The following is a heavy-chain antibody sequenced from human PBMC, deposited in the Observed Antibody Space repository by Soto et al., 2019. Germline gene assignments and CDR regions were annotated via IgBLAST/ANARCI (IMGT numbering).Heavy chain of an antibody. V-gene: IGHV4-31*03. J-gene: IGHJ6*02. CDR2: IYYSGST. CDR3: ARGKGETSGWYGGSWRAQYYNGMDV. D-gene: IGHD6-19*01. Sequence: SDTLSLTCTVSGGSISSGGYYWSWIRQHPGKGLEWIGYIYYSGSTYYNQSLKSRVTISVDTSKNQFSLKLSSVTAADTAVYYCARGKGETSGWYGGSWRAQYYNGMDVWGQGTTVT. CDR1: GGSISSGGYY.